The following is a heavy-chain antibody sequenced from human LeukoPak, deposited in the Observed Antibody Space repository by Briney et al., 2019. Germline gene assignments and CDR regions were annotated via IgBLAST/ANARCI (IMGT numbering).Heavy chain of an antibody. CDR1: GGSISGYF. Sequence: SETLSLTCTVSGGSISGYFWSWIRQPPGKGLEWIGYIYYIGSTKYNPSLKSRVTLSIDTSKKQFSLKLSSVTAADTAVYYCARRMRVEDDYHYEGVDVRGQGTTVTVSS. CDR3: ARRMRVEDDYHYEGVDV. D-gene: IGHD3-16*01. V-gene: IGHV4-59*01. J-gene: IGHJ6*02. CDR2: IYYIGST.